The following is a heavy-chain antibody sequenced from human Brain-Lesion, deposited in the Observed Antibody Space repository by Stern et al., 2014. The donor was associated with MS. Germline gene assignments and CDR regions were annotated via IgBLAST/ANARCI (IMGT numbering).Heavy chain of an antibody. J-gene: IGHJ6*02. D-gene: IGHD3-10*01. V-gene: IGHV4-4*02. CDR1: GASISNTQW. CDR3: ARDPRRGGLSGYYHGMDV. CDR2: IYQSGSA. Sequence: VQLEESGPGLVKPSGTLSLTCAVSGASISNTQWWTWVRQSPGKGLEWIGEIYQSGSANYTPPLRSRVTISVDRSKNSFSLKLNSVTAADTAVYYCARDPRRGGLSGYYHGMDVWGQGTTVTVSS.